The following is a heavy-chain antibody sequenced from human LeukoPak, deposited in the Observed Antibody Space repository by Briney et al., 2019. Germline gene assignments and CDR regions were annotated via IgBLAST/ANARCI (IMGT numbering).Heavy chain of an antibody. Sequence: HPGGSLRLSCAASGFTFDDYAMHWVRQAPGKGLEWVAVISYDGSNKYYADSVKGRFTISRDNSKNTLYLQMNSLRAEDTAVYYCASEIIFGSFDYWGQGTLVTVSS. CDR3: ASEIIFGSFDY. V-gene: IGHV3-30*04. J-gene: IGHJ4*02. CDR1: GFTFDDYA. CDR2: ISYDGSNK. D-gene: IGHD3-3*01.